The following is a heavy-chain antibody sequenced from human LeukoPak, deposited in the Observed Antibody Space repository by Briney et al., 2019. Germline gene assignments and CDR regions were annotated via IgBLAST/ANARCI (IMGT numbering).Heavy chain of an antibody. D-gene: IGHD4-11*01. CDR1: GDSISSHY. Sequence: SVTLSLTCTVSGDSISSHYWSWVRQAPGKGLEWIGYIFYSGRTNYSPSLRSRVTISVATSKNQFSLRLNSVTAADTAVYFCARTGDYSRSTGGGFDPWGQGTLVTV. J-gene: IGHJ5*02. V-gene: IGHV4-59*11. CDR2: IFYSGRT. CDR3: ARTGDYSRSTGGGFDP.